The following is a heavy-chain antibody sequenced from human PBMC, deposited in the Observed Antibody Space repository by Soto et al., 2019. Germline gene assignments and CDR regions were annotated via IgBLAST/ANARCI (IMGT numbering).Heavy chain of an antibody. CDR1: GFTFSSYA. CDR3: AKGCGCEWVLHPTYYYYGMDV. V-gene: IGHV3-23*01. Sequence: GGSLRLSCAASGFTFSSYAMSWVRQAPGKGLEWVSAISGSGGSTYYADSVKGRFTISRDNSKNTLYLQMNSLRAEDTAVYYCAKGCGCEWVLHPTYYYYGMDVWGQGTTVTVSS. D-gene: IGHD1-26*01. CDR2: ISGSGGST. J-gene: IGHJ6*02.